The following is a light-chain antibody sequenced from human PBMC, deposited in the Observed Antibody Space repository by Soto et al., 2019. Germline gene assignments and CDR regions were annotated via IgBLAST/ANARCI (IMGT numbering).Light chain of an antibody. CDR3: QQYGSSPGT. CDR2: GAS. V-gene: IGKV3-20*01. J-gene: IGKJ1*01. CDR1: QSVSSSY. Sequence: DIVMTQTPLSLSVTPGQPASISCKSSQSVSSSYLAWYQQKPGQAPRLLIYGASSRATGIPDRFSGSGSGTDFTLTISRLEPEDFAVYYCQQYGSSPGTFGQGTKVDIK.